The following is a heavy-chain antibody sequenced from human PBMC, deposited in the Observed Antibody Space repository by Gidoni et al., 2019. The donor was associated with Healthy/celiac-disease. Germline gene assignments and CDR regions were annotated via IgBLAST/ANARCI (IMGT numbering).Heavy chain of an antibody. CDR2: ISAYNGNT. V-gene: IGHV1-18*04. Sequence: QVPLFQSGAAVKQPVSSVQVSFTASCYTFTSYGISLVRQDPGQGLEWMGWISAYNGNTNYAQKLQGRGTMTTDTSTSTAYMELRSLRSDDTAVYYCATAGSGGNFDYWGQGTLVTVSS. CDR1: CYTFTSYG. J-gene: IGHJ4*02. CDR3: ATAGSGGNFDY. D-gene: IGHD6-19*01.